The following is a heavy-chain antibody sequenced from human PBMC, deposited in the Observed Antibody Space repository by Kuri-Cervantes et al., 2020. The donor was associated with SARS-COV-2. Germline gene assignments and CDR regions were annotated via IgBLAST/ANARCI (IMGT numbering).Heavy chain of an antibody. D-gene: IGHD3-9*01. V-gene: IGHV4-39*01. Sequence: SETLSLTCTVSGGSISSSSYYWGWIRQPPGKGLEWIGSIYYSGSTYYNPSLKSRVTISVDTSKNQFSLKLSSVTAADTAVYYCARGTDYDILTGYQPNGGEFDPWGQGTLVTVSS. CDR3: ARGTDYDILTGYQPNGGEFDP. CDR1: GGSISSSSYY. J-gene: IGHJ5*02. CDR2: IYYSGST.